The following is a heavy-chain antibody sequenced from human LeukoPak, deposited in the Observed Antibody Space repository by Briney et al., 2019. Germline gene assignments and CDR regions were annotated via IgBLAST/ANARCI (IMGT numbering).Heavy chain of an antibody. V-gene: IGHV2-5*01. Sequence: VSGPTLVNPTQTLTLTCTFSGFSLSTSGVGVGWIRQPPGKALEWLALIYWNDDKRYSPSLKSRLTITKDTSKNQVVLTMTNMDPVDTATYYCAHSGRSSTSCQYEFDYWGQGTLVTVSS. CDR1: GFSLSTSGVG. D-gene: IGHD2-2*01. CDR3: AHSGRSSTSCQYEFDY. J-gene: IGHJ4*02. CDR2: IYWNDDK.